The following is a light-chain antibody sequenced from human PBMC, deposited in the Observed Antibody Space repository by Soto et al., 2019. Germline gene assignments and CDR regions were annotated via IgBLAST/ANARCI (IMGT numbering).Light chain of an antibody. CDR1: QDVNNY. J-gene: IGKJ2*01. Sequence: EIVLTQSPATLSLSPGERATLSCRASQDVNNYLAWYQQKPGQAPRLLIYDASNRATGIPARFSGSGSGTDFTLTISSLEPEDFAVYYCQQRNNCPPEYTFGQGTKLEIK. CDR2: DAS. V-gene: IGKV3-11*01. CDR3: QQRNNCPPEYT.